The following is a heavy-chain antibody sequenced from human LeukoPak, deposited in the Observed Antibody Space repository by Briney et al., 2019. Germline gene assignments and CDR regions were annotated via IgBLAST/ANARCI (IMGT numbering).Heavy chain of an antibody. D-gene: IGHD4-11*01. CDR2: IIPIFGTA. J-gene: IGHJ6*03. CDR3: ARSTPTTLYYYYMDV. CDR1: GGTFSSYA. V-gene: IGHV1-69*06. Sequence: ASVKVSCKASGGTFSSYAISWVRQAPGQGLEWMGGIIPIFGTANYAQKFQGRVTITADKSTSTAYMELSSLRSEDTAVYYCARSTPTTLYYYYMDVWGKGTTVTVSS.